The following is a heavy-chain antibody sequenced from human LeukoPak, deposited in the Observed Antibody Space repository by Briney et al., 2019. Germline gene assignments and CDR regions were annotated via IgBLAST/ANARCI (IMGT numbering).Heavy chain of an antibody. D-gene: IGHD3-3*01. Sequence: SVKVSCKASGGTFSSYAISWVRQAPGQGLEWMGGIIPIFGTANYAQEFQGRVTITADESTSTAYMELSSLRSEDTAVYYCARDPYDFWSGYLNWFDPWGQGTLVTVSS. V-gene: IGHV1-69*01. CDR3: ARDPYDFWSGYLNWFDP. CDR2: IIPIFGTA. CDR1: GGTFSSYA. J-gene: IGHJ5*02.